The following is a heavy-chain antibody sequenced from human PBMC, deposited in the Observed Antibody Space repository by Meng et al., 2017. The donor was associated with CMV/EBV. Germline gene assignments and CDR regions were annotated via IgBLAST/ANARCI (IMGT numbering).Heavy chain of an antibody. Sequence: GESLKISCKGSGYSFTSYWIDWVRQMPGKGLEWMGIIYPGDSDTRYSPSFQGQVTISADKSISTAHLQWSSLKASDTAMYYCARSFRFGHSSPTGYYYYGMDVWGQGTTVTVSS. D-gene: IGHD6-13*01. V-gene: IGHV5-51*01. J-gene: IGHJ6*02. CDR2: IYPGDSDT. CDR3: ARSFRFGHSSPTGYYYYGMDV. CDR1: GYSFTSYW.